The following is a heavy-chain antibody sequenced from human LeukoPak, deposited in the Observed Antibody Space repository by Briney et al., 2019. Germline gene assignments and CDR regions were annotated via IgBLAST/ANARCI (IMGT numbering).Heavy chain of an antibody. CDR3: ARDGNYYGDYSDY. CDR2: ISSSSSYI. Sequence: GGSLRLSCAASGFTFSSYSMNWVRQALGKGLEWVSSISSSSSYIYYADSVKGRFTISRDNAKNSLYLQMNSLRAEDTAVYYCARDGNYYGDYSDYWGQGTLVTVSS. D-gene: IGHD1-26*01. J-gene: IGHJ4*02. V-gene: IGHV3-21*01. CDR1: GFTFSSYS.